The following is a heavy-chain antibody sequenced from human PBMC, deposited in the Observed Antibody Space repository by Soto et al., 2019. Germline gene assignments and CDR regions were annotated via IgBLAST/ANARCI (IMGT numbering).Heavy chain of an antibody. V-gene: IGHV3-30*18. CDR3: GKGSGSYWFYYGMDV. CDR2: ISYDGSNK. J-gene: IGHJ6*02. D-gene: IGHD1-26*01. Sequence: GGSLRLSCAPSGFTFSSYGMHWVRQAPGKGLEWVAVISYDGSNKYYADSVKGRFTISRDNSKNTLYLQMNSLRAEDTAVYYCGKGSGSYWFYYGMDVWGQGTTVTVSS. CDR1: GFTFSSYG.